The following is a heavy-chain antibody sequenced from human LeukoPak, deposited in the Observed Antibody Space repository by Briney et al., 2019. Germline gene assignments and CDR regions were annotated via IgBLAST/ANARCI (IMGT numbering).Heavy chain of an antibody. J-gene: IGHJ4*02. Sequence: SETLSLTCTVSGGSISSYYWSWIRQPPGKGLEWIGYIYYSGSTNYNPSLKSRVTISVDTSKTQFSLKLSSVTAADTAVYYCARDSYSSGWYFNYFDYWGQGTQVTVSS. CDR1: GGSISSYY. D-gene: IGHD6-19*01. CDR3: ARDSYSSGWYFNYFDY. V-gene: IGHV4-59*12. CDR2: IYYSGST.